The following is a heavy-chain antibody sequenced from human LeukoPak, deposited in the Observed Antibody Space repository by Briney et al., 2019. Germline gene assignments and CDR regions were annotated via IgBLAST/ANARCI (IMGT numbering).Heavy chain of an antibody. D-gene: IGHD7-27*01. Sequence: PSETLSLTCTVSGGSISSSSYYWSWIRQPPGKGLEWIGEINHSGSTNYNPSLKSRVTISVDTSKNQFSLKLSSVTAADTAVYYCARGPLGIKYYYYMDVWGKGTTVTVSS. CDR2: INHSGST. CDR3: ARGPLGIKYYYYMDV. V-gene: IGHV4-39*07. CDR1: GGSISSSSYY. J-gene: IGHJ6*03.